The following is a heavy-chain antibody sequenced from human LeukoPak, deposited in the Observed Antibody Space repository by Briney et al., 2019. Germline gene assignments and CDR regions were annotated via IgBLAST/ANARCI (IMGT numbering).Heavy chain of an antibody. V-gene: IGHV3-7*01. CDR3: ARGGAAPDY. CDR1: GFNFRAYW. CDR2: IKQDGSDK. D-gene: IGHD6-6*01. Sequence: GGSLRLSCTTSGFNFRAYWMGWVRQAPGKGLEWVANIKQDGSDKYYGDAVKGRFTISRDNAQNSLYLQMNSLRAEDTAVYYCARGGAAPDYWGQGTLVTVSS. J-gene: IGHJ4*02.